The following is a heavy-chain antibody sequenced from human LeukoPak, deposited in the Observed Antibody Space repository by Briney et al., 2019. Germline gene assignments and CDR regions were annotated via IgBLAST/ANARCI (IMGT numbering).Heavy chain of an antibody. V-gene: IGHV3-23*01. CDR3: AKGRGIVVVPAAHFDY. Sequence: GGSLRLSCAASGVTFSSYAMSWVRQAPGKGRERGSAISGSGGSTYYADSVKGRFTISRDNSKNALYLQMNSLRAEDTAVYYCAKGRGIVVVPAAHFDYWGQGTLVTVSS. CDR1: GVTFSSYA. J-gene: IGHJ4*02. CDR2: ISGSGGST. D-gene: IGHD2-2*01.